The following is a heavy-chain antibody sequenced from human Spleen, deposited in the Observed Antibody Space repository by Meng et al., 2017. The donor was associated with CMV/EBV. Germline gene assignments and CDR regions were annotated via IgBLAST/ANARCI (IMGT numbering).Heavy chain of an antibody. V-gene: IGHV1-69*05. CDR3: ARDGAKGVYYYYGMDV. CDR1: GGTFSSYA. CDR2: IIPIFGTA. D-gene: IGHD4/OR15-4a*01. Sequence: SVKVSCKASGGTFSSYAISWVRQAPGQGLEWMGGIIPIFGTANYAQKVQGRVTMTTDESTSTAYMELSSLRSEDTAVYYCARDGAKGVYYYYGMDVWGQGTTVTVSS. J-gene: IGHJ6*02.